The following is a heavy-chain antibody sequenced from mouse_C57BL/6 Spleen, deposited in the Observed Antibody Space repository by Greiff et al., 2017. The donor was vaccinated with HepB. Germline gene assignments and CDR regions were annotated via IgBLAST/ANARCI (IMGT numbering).Heavy chain of an antibody. CDR2: IYPGSGNT. D-gene: IGHD1-1*01. J-gene: IGHJ3*01. V-gene: IGHV1-76*01. CDR3: ARGDYYGSSYGFAY. Sequence: VKLLESGAELVRPGASVKLSCKASGYTFTDYYINWVKQRPGQGLEWIARIYPGSGNTYYNEKFKGKATLTAEKSSSTAYMQLSSLTSEDSAVYFCARGDYYGSSYGFAYWGQGTLVTVSA. CDR1: GYTFTDYY.